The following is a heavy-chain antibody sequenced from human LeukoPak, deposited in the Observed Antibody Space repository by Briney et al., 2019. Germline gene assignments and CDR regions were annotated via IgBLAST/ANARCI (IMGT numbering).Heavy chain of an antibody. V-gene: IGHV4-4*07. CDR3: ARDESSIAVAGTDAFDI. CDR1: GGSISSYY. Sequence: KPSETLSLTCTVSGGSISSYYWSWIRQPAGKGLEWIGRIYTSGSTNYNPSLKSRVTMSVDTSKNQFSLKLSSVTAADTAVYYCARDESSIAVAGTDAFDIWGQGTMVTVSS. CDR2: IYTSGST. D-gene: IGHD6-19*01. J-gene: IGHJ3*02.